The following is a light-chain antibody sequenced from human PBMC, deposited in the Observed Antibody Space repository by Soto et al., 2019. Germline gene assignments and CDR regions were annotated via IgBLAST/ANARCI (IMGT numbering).Light chain of an antibody. Sequence: DIQMTQSPSTLSASVGDRVTITCRASQSISSWLAWYQQKPGKAPKLLIYKASSLESGVPSRFSGSGSGTKFTLTISSLQPDDFATYYCQQYNSYRRTFGQGTEVEIK. CDR3: QQYNSYRRT. J-gene: IGKJ1*01. CDR1: QSISSW. V-gene: IGKV1-5*03. CDR2: KAS.